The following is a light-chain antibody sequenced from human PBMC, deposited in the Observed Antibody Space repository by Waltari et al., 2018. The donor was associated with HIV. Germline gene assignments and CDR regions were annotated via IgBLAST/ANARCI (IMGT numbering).Light chain of an antibody. CDR1: ATDFGPYNF. V-gene: IGLV2-14*03. Sequence: QSALTQPASVSGSPGQSVTISRTGTATDFGPYNFFSWYQQHPANVPKVIIYRVTSRPSGVPPRFSGSKSGNTASLTISGLRAEDEALYYCSTHTGNDTLAFGGGTKLTVL. J-gene: IGLJ2*01. CDR2: RVT. CDR3: STHTGNDTLA.